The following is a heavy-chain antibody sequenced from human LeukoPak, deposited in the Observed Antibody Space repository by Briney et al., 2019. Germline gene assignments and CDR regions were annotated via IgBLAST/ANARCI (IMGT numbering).Heavy chain of an antibody. V-gene: IGHV1-69*05. D-gene: IGHD3-3*01. CDR3: ARDFWSGYYQYNWFDP. J-gene: IGHJ5*02. CDR2: IIPIFGTA. Sequence: ASVKVSCKASGGTFSSYAISWVRQAPGQGLEWMGGIIPIFGTANYAQKFQGRVTITTDESTSTAYMELSSLRSEDTAVYYCARDFWSGYYQYNWFDPWGQGTLVTVSS. CDR1: GGTFSSYA.